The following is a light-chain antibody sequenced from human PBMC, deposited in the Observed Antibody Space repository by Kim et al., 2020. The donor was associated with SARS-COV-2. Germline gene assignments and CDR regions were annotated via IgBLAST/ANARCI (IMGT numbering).Light chain of an antibody. CDR3: AAWDDSLNGAV. J-gene: IGLJ2*01. V-gene: IGLV1-44*01. Sequence: GQRVTISCSGSRSNVGSHFVTWYQQLPGAAPKLLIYGNDQRPSGVPDRFSVSKSGTSASLAISGLQSEDEADYYCAAWDDSLNGAVFGGGTKLTVL. CDR2: GND. CDR1: RSNVGSHF.